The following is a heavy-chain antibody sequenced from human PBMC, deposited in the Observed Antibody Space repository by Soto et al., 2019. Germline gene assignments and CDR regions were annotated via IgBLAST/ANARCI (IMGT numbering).Heavy chain of an antibody. D-gene: IGHD3-22*01. CDR2: INPNSGGT. CDR1: GYTFTGYY. CDR3: ARDFSIVVVITLGY. J-gene: IGHJ4*02. V-gene: IGHV1-2*02. Sequence: GASVKVSCKASGYTFTGYYMHWVRQAPGQGLEWMGWINPNSGGTNYAQKFQGRVTMTRDTYISTAYMELSRLRSDDTAVYYCARDFSIVVVITLGYWGQGTLVTVSS.